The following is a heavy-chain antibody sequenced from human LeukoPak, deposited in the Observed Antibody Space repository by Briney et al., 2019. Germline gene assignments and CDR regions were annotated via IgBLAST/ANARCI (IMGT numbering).Heavy chain of an antibody. CDR3: ARKAVATDYYYYRDV. CDR1: GFTFSRYG. J-gene: IGHJ6*03. V-gene: IGHV3-23*01. Sequence: GGSQRLSCAASGFTFSRYGMSWVRQAPGKGLEGVSAISGGGGSTYYADSVKGRFTISRDNSKNTLYLQMNSLRAEDRAVYYCARKAVATDYYYYRDVWGKGTTVSVSS. D-gene: IGHD5-12*01. CDR2: ISGGGGST.